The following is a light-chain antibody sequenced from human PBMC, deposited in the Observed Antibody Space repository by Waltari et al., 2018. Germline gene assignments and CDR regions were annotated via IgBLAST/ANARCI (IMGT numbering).Light chain of an antibody. CDR2: GAY. J-gene: IGKJ2*01. V-gene: IGKV3-20*01. CDR1: QRVRTTF. Sequence: EIVLTQSPGTLSLSPGERATLSGRTSQRVRTTFLSWYPQKPGQAPRLLIYGAYNRATGIPDRFSGSGSGTDFTLTISRLEPEDFAVFYCQQYDASPPMYTFGQGTKLEIK. CDR3: QQYDASPPMYT.